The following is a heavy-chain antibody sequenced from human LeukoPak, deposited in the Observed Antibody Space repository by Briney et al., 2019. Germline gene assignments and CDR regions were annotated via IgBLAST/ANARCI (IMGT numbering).Heavy chain of an antibody. V-gene: IGHV1-46*01. CDR1: GYTFTSYY. D-gene: IGHD6-13*01. CDR2: INPSGGST. Sequence: ASVKVSCKASGYTFTSYYMHWVRQAPGQGLEWMGIINPSGGSTSYPQQFQGRVTMTTDTSTSTVYMELSSLRSEDSAVYYCARVRRGIAANYFDYWGQGTLVTVSS. CDR3: ARVRRGIAANYFDY. J-gene: IGHJ4*02.